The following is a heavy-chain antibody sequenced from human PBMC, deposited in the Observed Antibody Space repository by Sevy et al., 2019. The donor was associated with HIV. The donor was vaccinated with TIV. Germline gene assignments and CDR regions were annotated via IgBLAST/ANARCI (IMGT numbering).Heavy chain of an antibody. CDR1: GFTFSYYG. Sequence: GGSLRLSCSASGFTFSYYGMYWVRQAPGKGLQYVSGISSNGGSTDYADSVKGRFTISRDNSKNTLYLQMNSLRAEDTAVYYCAKDLRRTTVTTSGAFDIWGQGTMVTVS. V-gene: IGHV3-64*04. CDR3: AKDLRRTTVTTSGAFDI. D-gene: IGHD4-4*01. J-gene: IGHJ3*02. CDR2: ISSNGGST.